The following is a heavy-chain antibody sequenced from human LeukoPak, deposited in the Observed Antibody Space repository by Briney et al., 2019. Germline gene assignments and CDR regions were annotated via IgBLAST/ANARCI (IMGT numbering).Heavy chain of an antibody. Sequence: GESLKISCKGSGYNFTSYWIGWVRQMPGKGLEWMGIIYPGDSDIRNSPSFQGQVTISADKSISTAYLQWSSLKASDTAMYYCAREGTTDAFDIWGQGTMVTVFS. CDR1: GYNFTSYW. CDR2: IYPGDSDI. D-gene: IGHD4-11*01. V-gene: IGHV5-51*01. CDR3: AREGTTDAFDI. J-gene: IGHJ3*02.